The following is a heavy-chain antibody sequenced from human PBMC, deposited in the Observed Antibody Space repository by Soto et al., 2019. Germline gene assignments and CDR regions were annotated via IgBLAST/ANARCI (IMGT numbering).Heavy chain of an antibody. V-gene: IGHV4-30-2*01. Sequence: SETLSHTRAFSGGSISSGGYSWSWIRQPPGKGLEWIGYMYYSGSTNYNPSLKSRVTISVDTPKNQFSLKLSSVTAADTAVYFCARTYYYRSGTYFAWFDPWGQGTLVTVSS. D-gene: IGHD3-10*01. CDR1: GGSISSGGYS. CDR3: ARTYYYRSGTYFAWFDP. CDR2: MYYSGST. J-gene: IGHJ5*02.